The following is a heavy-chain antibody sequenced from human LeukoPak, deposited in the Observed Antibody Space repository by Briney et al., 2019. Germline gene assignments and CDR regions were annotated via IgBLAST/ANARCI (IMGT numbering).Heavy chain of an antibody. CDR2: INGSGGNT. V-gene: IGHV3-23*01. J-gene: IGHJ6*03. D-gene: IGHD3-3*01. CDR1: GFTFSSYA. Sequence: PGGSLRLSCAASGFTFSSYAMSWVRQAPGKGLEWVSDINGSGGNTYYADSVKGRFTISRDNSKNTLYLQMNSLRAEDTAVYYCAKGERFLAPGYMDVWGKGTTVTVSS. CDR3: AKGERFLAPGYMDV.